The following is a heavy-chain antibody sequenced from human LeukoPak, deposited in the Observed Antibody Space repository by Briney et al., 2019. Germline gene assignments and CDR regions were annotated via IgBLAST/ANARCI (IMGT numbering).Heavy chain of an antibody. CDR3: ARVARLLRFLEWLPETLDY. Sequence: SETLSLTCTVSGGSISSYYWSWIRQPPGKGLEWIGYIYYSGSTYYNPSLKSRVTISVDTSKNQFSLKLSSVTAADTAVYYCARVARLLRFLEWLPETLDYWGQGTLVTVSS. CDR2: IYYSGST. D-gene: IGHD3-3*01. J-gene: IGHJ4*02. CDR1: GGSISSYY. V-gene: IGHV4-30-4*08.